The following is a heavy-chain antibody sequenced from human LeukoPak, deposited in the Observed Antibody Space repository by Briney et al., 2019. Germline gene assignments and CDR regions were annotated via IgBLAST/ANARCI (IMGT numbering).Heavy chain of an antibody. CDR2: IKQDGSEK. CDR3: ARVGSGSYDSCFDY. Sequence: GGSLRLSCAASGFTFSGYWMHWVRQAPGKGLEWVANIKQDGSEKYYVDSVKGRFTISRDNAKNSLYLQMNSLRAEDTAVYYCARVGSGSYDSCFDYWGQGTLVTVSS. V-gene: IGHV3-7*03. J-gene: IGHJ4*02. CDR1: GFTFSGYW. D-gene: IGHD1-26*01.